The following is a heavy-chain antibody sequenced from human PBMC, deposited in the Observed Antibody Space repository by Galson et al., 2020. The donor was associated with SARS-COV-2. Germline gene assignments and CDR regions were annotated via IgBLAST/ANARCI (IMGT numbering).Heavy chain of an antibody. Sequence: SVKVSCKASGGTFSSYAISWVRQAPGQGLEWMGGIIPILGIANYAQKFQGRVTITADKSTSTAYMELSSLRSEDTAVYYCARAMGFDWLLYEAVDYWGQGTLVTVSS. CDR2: IIPILGIA. J-gene: IGHJ4*02. CDR3: ARAMGFDWLLYEAVDY. CDR1: GGTFSSYA. D-gene: IGHD3-9*01. V-gene: IGHV1-69*10.